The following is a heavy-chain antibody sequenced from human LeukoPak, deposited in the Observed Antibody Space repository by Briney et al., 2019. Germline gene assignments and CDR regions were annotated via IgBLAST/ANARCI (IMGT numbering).Heavy chain of an antibody. D-gene: IGHD2-2*01. CDR1: GGSISSGGYY. CDR2: IYTSGST. V-gene: IGHV4-61*02. Sequence: SETLSLTCAVSGGSISSGGYYWSWIRQPAGKGLEWIGRIYTSGSTNYNPSLKSRVTISVDTSKNQFSLKSSSVTAADTAAYYCARDHVWSSASYFDYWGQGILVTVSS. CDR3: ARDHVWSSASYFDY. J-gene: IGHJ4*02.